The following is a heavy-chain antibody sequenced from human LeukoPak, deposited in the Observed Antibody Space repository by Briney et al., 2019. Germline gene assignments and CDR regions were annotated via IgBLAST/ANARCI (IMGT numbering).Heavy chain of an antibody. CDR1: GFTFGDYA. V-gene: IGHV3-49*04. CDR2: IRSKAYGGTT. D-gene: IGHD2-2*01. Sequence: GGSLRLSCTASGFTFGDYAMSWVRQAPGKGLEWVGFIRSKAYGGTTEYAASVKGRFTISRDDSKSIAYLQKNSLKTEDTAVYYCTRDRVVPAAIPGGTHDYWGQGTLVTVSS. CDR3: TRDRVVPAAIPGGTHDY. J-gene: IGHJ4*02.